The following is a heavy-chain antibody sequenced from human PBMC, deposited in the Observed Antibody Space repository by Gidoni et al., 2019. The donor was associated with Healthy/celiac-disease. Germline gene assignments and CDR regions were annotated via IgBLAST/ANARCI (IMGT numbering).Heavy chain of an antibody. V-gene: IGHV3-30*04. J-gene: IGHJ4*02. CDR2: ISYDGSNK. Sequence: QVQLVESGGGVVQPGWSMRLSCAASGFTFSSYAMHWVRQAPGKGLGLVSFISYDGSNKYYADSVKGRFTISRDNSKNTLYLQMNSLRAEDTAVYYCARDARRYFDYWGQGTLVTVSS. CDR3: ARDARRYFDY. CDR1: GFTFSSYA.